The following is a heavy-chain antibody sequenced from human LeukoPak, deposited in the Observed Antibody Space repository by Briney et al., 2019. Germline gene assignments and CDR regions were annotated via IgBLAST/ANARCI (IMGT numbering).Heavy chain of an antibody. Sequence: GGSLRLSCAASGFTFSSYSMNWVRQAPGKGLEWVSYISSSSSTIYYADSVKGRFTISRDNAKNSLYLQMNSLRAEDTAVYYCARDGHDYVWGSYRSIDYWGQGTLVTVSS. J-gene: IGHJ4*02. CDR2: ISSSSSTI. CDR1: GFTFSSYS. V-gene: IGHV3-48*01. CDR3: ARDGHDYVWGSYRSIDY. D-gene: IGHD3-16*02.